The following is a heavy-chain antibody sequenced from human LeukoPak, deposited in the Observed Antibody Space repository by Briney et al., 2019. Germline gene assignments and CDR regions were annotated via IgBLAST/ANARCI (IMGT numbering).Heavy chain of an antibody. V-gene: IGHV3-11*01. Sequence: PGGSLRLSCAASGFTFSDYYMSWIRQAPGKGLEWVSYISSSGSTIYYADSVKGRFTISRDNAKKSLYLQMNSLRAEDTAVYYCGTYYYGSGSYGPVDYWGQGTLVTVSS. CDR2: ISSSGSTI. J-gene: IGHJ4*02. CDR3: GTYYYGSGSYGPVDY. D-gene: IGHD3-10*01. CDR1: GFTFSDYY.